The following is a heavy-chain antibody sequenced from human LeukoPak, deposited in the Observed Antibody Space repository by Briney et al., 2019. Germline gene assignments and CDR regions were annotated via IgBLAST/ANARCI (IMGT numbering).Heavy chain of an antibody. CDR2: INPSGGST. D-gene: IGHD5-12*01. J-gene: IGHJ4*02. CDR1: GYTFTSYY. Sequence: ASVKVSCKASGYTFTSYYMHWVRQAPGQGLAWMGIINPSGGSTSYAQKFQGRVTMTRDTSTSTVYMELSSLRSEDTAVYYCARDHRVVATITSGYFDYWGQGTLVTVSS. CDR3: ARDHRVVATITSGYFDY. V-gene: IGHV1-46*01.